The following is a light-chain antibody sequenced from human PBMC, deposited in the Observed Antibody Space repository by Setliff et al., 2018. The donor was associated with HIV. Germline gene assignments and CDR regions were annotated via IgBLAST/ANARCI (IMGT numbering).Light chain of an antibody. V-gene: IGLV2-14*01. CDR3: SSYTSSSTHVI. CDR1: SSDVGDYNF. J-gene: IGLJ2*01. CDR2: EVS. Sequence: QFVLTQPASVSGSPGQSITISCTGTSSDVGDYNFVSWYQHYPGKAPKLMIYEVSNRPSGVSNRFSGSKSGNTASLTISGLQAEDEADYYCSSYTSSSTHVIFGGGTKVTVL.